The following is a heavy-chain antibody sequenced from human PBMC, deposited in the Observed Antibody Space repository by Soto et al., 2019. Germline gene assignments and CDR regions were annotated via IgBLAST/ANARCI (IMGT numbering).Heavy chain of an antibody. V-gene: IGHV5-51*01. J-gene: IGHJ3*02. D-gene: IGHD6-6*01. CDR1: GYSFTSYW. CDR3: ARRAIAARPRPFDAFDI. CDR2: IYPGDSDT. Sequence: GESLKISCKGSGYSFTSYWIGWVRQMPGKGLEWMGIIYPGDSDTRYSPSFQGQVTISADKSISTAYLQWSSLKASDTAMYYCARRAIAARPRPFDAFDIWGQGTMVTVSS.